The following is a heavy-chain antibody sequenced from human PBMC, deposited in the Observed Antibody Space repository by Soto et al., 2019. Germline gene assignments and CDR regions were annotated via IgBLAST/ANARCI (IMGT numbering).Heavy chain of an antibody. V-gene: IGHV3-9*01. CDR1: GFTFDDYA. CDR2: ISWNSGSI. J-gene: IGHJ5*02. D-gene: IGHD2-2*01. Sequence: EVQLVESGGGLVQPGRSLRLSCAASGFTFDDYAMHWVRQAPGKGLGWVSGISWNSGSIGYADSVKGRFTISRDNAKNSLYLQMNSLRAEDTALYYCARSRRTRSAWFDPWGQGTLVTVSS. CDR3: ARSRRTRSAWFDP.